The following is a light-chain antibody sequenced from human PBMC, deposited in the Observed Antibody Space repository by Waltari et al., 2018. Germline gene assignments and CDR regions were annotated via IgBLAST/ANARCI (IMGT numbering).Light chain of an antibody. CDR1: QSLFYSPKNKNY. J-gene: IGKJ2*01. CDR3: HQYYTTPRT. V-gene: IGKV4-1*01. CDR2: WAS. Sequence: DIEMTQSPDSLGVSLGGRAPIPCTSSQSLFYSPKNKNYLAWYQQKRGQPPRLLISWASTRESGVPDRFSGSGSGTYFTLTISSLQAEDVAVYYCHQYYTTPRTFGQGTKLEIK.